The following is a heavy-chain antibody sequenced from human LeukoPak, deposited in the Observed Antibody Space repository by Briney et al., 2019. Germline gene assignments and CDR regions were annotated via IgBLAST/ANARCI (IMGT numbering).Heavy chain of an antibody. Sequence: GGSLRLSCAASGFTFSNHGMHWVRQAPGKGPEWVALIWYDGSNKYYGDSVKGRFTISRDNSKNSLYLQMNSLRAEDTAVYYCAKGDDFWSGYQYFDYWGQGTLVTVSS. CDR2: IWYDGSNK. D-gene: IGHD3-3*01. V-gene: IGHV3-33*06. J-gene: IGHJ4*02. CDR3: AKGDDFWSGYQYFDY. CDR1: GFTFSNHG.